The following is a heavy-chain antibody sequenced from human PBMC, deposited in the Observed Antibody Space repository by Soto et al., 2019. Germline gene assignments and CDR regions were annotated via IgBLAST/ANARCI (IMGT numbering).Heavy chain of an antibody. J-gene: IGHJ5*02. CDR1: GGSIAGYY. V-gene: IGHV4-59*08. CDR2: IYYSGTT. Sequence: SETLSLTCTVSGGSIAGYYWSWVRQPPGKGLEWIGYIYYSGTTNYNPSLTSRVTMSVDSSKNQFSLKLSSVTAADTAVYFCARLPVVVIALGYFDPWGPGTLVTVSS. CDR3: ARLPVVVIALGYFDP. D-gene: IGHD2-21*01.